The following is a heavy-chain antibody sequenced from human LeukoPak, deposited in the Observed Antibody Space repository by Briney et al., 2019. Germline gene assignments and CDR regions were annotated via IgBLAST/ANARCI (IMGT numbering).Heavy chain of an antibody. CDR3: ARSSVGARRRIDY. CDR2: MNPNSGNT. D-gene: IGHD1-26*01. CDR1: GYTFTSYD. V-gene: IGHV1-8*01. Sequence: GASVKVSCKASGYTFTSYDINWVRPATGQGLGWMGWMNPNSGNTGYAQKFQGRVTMTRSTSINTAYMELNSLTSEDTAVYYCARSSVGARRRIDYWGQGTLVTVSS. J-gene: IGHJ4*02.